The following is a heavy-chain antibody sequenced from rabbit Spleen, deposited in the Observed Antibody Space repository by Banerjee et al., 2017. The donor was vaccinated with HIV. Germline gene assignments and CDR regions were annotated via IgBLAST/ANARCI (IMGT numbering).Heavy chain of an antibody. Sequence: QSLEESGGDLVKPGASLTLTCKASGFSFSDRDVMCWVRQAPGKGLEWIACINASTGKPVYATWASGRFTISRASSTTVTLRMTSLTAADRATYFCARDLLGVIGWNFYLWGPGTLVTV. J-gene: IGHJ4*01. V-gene: IGHV1S40*01. D-gene: IGHD7-1*01. CDR2: INASTGKP. CDR1: GFSFSDRDV. CDR3: ARDLLGVIGWNFYL.